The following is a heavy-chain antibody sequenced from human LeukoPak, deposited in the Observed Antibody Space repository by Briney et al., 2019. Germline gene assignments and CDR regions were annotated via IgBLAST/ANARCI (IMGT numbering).Heavy chain of an antibody. Sequence: KPSETLSLTCTVSGGSINSSSYYWGWIRQPPGEALEWIGSIYHSGYTYYNPSLKSRVTISVDTSKSQFSLKLGSVTAADTAVYYCARSSMFRGVTVDYWGQGTLVTVSS. D-gene: IGHD3-10*01. CDR2: IYHSGYT. CDR1: GGSINSSSYY. CDR3: ARSSMFRGVTVDY. J-gene: IGHJ4*02. V-gene: IGHV4-39*01.